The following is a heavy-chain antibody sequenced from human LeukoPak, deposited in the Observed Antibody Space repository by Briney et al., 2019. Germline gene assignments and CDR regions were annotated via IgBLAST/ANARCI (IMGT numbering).Heavy chain of an antibody. D-gene: IGHD1-14*01. J-gene: IGHJ4*02. CDR1: GYTFTGYY. CDR3: AKGTSD. V-gene: IGHV1-2*02. CDR2: INPNSGGT. Sequence: ASVKVSCKASGYTFTGYYIHWVRQAPGQGLEWMGWINPNSGGTNYAQNFQGRITMTRDTSISTAYMELTGLRSDDTAVYFCAKGTSDWGQGTLVTVSS.